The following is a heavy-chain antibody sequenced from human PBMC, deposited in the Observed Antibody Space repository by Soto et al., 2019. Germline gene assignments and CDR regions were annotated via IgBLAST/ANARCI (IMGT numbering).Heavy chain of an antibody. CDR2: ISSRSSTI. V-gene: IGHV3-48*01. D-gene: IGHD4-4*01. CDR3: ARGSNHFYY. J-gene: IGHJ4*02. Sequence: PGGSLRLSCAVSGFTFSSYSMNWVRQAQGKGLERVSYISSRSSTIYYADSVKGRLSISRDNGKNMRYLQMNSLSAEDTAVYYCARGSNHFYYWGQGILVTVSS. CDR1: GFTFSSYS.